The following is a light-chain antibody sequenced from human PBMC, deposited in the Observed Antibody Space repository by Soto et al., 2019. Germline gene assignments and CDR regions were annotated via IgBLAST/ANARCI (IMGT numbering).Light chain of an antibody. Sequence: DIQMTQSPSTLSASVGDRVTITCRASQSISTWLAWYQQKPGKAPKLLLYDASSLQSGDPSRFSGSRSGTEFTLTISSLQPDDFATYYCQQYYSYAFTFGQGTKVEIK. CDR2: DAS. V-gene: IGKV1-5*01. CDR1: QSISTW. CDR3: QQYYSYAFT. J-gene: IGKJ1*01.